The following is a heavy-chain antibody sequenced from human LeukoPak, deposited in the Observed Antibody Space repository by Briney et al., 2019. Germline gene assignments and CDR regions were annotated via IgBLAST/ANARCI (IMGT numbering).Heavy chain of an antibody. CDR2: IRSKTNNYAT. D-gene: IGHD3-10*01. Sequence: GGSLRLSCAASGFTFSGSAMHWVRQASGKGLEWVGRIRSKTNNYATAYAASVKDRFTISRDDSTNTAYLQMNSLKTEDTAVYYCAKDSARYYYGSGSYLFDYWGQGTLVTVSS. J-gene: IGHJ4*02. CDR1: GFTFSGSA. V-gene: IGHV3-73*01. CDR3: AKDSARYYYGSGSYLFDY.